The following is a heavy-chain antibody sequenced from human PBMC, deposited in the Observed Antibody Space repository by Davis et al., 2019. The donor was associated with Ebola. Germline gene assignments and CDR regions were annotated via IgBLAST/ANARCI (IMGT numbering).Heavy chain of an antibody. CDR2: MNPKSGNT. V-gene: IGHV1-8*01. CDR1: EYTFTSYD. J-gene: IGHJ6*02. Sequence: ASVKVSCKASEYTFTSYDINWVRQATGQGLEWVGWMNPKSGNTGYAEKFQGRVTMTRNTSISTAYMELSSLRAEDTAVYYCARESEALDVWGQGTTVTVSS. CDR3: ARESEALDV.